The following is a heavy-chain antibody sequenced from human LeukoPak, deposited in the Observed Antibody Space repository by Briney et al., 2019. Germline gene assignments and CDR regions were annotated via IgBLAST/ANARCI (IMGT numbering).Heavy chain of an antibody. J-gene: IGHJ4*02. D-gene: IGHD1-26*01. V-gene: IGHV3-7*01. CDR1: GFTFSSYW. CDR3: ARGSSAGASLRHDY. CDR2: IKQDGSEE. Sequence: PGGSLRLSCAASGFTFSSYWMSRVRQAPGKGLEWVANIKQDGSEENFVDSVKGRFTISRDNAKKSLYLQMNSLRAEDTAVYYCARGSSAGASLRHDYWGQGTLVTVSS.